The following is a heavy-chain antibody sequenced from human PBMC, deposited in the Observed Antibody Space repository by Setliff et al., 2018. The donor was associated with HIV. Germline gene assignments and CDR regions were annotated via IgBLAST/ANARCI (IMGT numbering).Heavy chain of an antibody. CDR2: INHSGST. V-gene: IGHV4-34*01. CDR3: ARDRSSGWSKDWFDT. Sequence: SETLSLTCAVYGGSFSGYYWSWIRQPPGKGLEWIGEINHSGSTIHNPSLKSRVTLSVHTSKNQFSLELTSVTAADTAVYYCARDRSSGWSKDWFDTWGQGILVTAPQ. CDR1: GGSFSGYY. D-gene: IGHD6-19*01. J-gene: IGHJ5*02.